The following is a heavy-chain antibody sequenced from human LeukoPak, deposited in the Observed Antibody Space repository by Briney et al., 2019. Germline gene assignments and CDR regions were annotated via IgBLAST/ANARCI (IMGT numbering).Heavy chain of an antibody. J-gene: IGHJ4*02. Sequence: SETLFLTCAVYGGSFSDYYWSWIRQTPGRGLEWIGEINHSESTYYNPSLKSRVTILVDTSKNQFSLKLNSVTAADTAVYYCARLVSQTEPRFDSWGQGNLVTVSS. D-gene: IGHD6-13*01. CDR3: ARLVSQTEPRFDS. CDR1: GGSFSDYY. V-gene: IGHV4-34*01. CDR2: INHSEST.